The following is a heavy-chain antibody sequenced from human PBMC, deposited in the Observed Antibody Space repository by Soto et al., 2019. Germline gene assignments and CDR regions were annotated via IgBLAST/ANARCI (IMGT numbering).Heavy chain of an antibody. CDR3: GRRGVGTTLDCDY. Sequence: QVQLVQSGAEEKKPGASVKVSCKASGYTFSSYGISWVRQAPGQGLEWMGWISAYNGNTKYAQKLQGRVTMTTDTSTSTACMELRSLRSDDTAVYYCGRRGVGTTLDCDYWGQGALVTVSS. D-gene: IGHD1-26*01. J-gene: IGHJ4*02. CDR2: ISAYNGNT. CDR1: GYTFSSYG. V-gene: IGHV1-18*01.